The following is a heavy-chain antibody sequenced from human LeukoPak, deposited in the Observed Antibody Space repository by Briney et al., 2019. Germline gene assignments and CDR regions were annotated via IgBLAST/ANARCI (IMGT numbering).Heavy chain of an antibody. V-gene: IGHV4-59*12. D-gene: IGHD1-1*01. CDR1: GGSISSYY. Sequence: SETLSLTCTVSGGSISSYYWSWIRQPPGKGLEWIGYIYYSGSTNYNPSLKSRVTMSVDTSKNQFSLKLSSVTAADTAVYYCARDLGTTGTSLGPYYYYYYMDVWGKGTTVTVSS. J-gene: IGHJ6*03. CDR2: IYYSGST. CDR3: ARDLGTTGTSLGPYYYYYYMDV.